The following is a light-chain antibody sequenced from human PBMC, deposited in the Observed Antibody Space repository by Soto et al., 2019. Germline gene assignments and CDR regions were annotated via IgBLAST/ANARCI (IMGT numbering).Light chain of an antibody. CDR2: EVS. Sequence: QSALTQPASVSGSPGQSITISCTGTSSDVGGYNYVSWYQQHPVKAPKLMIYEVSNRPSGVSNRFSGSKSGNTASLTISGLQAQDEADYYCSSYTSSNNLVFGTRAKVT. V-gene: IGLV2-14*01. J-gene: IGLJ1*01. CDR3: SSYTSSNNLV. CDR1: SSDVGGYNY.